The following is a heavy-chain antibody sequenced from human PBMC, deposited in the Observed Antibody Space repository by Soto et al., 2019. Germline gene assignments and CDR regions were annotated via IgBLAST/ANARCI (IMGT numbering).Heavy chain of an antibody. V-gene: IGHV2-5*02. D-gene: IGHD1-7*01. CDR1: GFSLTTTGVG. Sequence: QITLKESGPTLVKPTQTLTLTCTFSGFSLTTTGVGVGWIRQPPGKALEWLALIYWDDDKRYSPSLTSRLTTTKATSKNHVVLTMTNIDPVDTATYYCAHRLTLNTDWNYGRFDYWGQGTLVTVSS. CDR2: IYWDDDK. CDR3: AHRLTLNTDWNYGRFDY. J-gene: IGHJ4*02.